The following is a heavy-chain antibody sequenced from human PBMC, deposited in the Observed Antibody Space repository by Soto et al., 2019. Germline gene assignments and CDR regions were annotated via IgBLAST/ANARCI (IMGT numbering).Heavy chain of an antibody. J-gene: IGHJ4*02. V-gene: IGHV3-48*01. CDR3: AADSPAWGAYAFDY. Sequence: VGSLRLSCAASGFTFSSYSMNWVRQAPGKGLEWVSYISSSSSTIYYADSVKGRFTISRDNAKNSLYLQMNSLRAEDTAVYYCAADSPAWGAYAFDYWGQGILVTVSS. D-gene: IGHD3-16*01. CDR2: ISSSSSTI. CDR1: GFTFSSYS.